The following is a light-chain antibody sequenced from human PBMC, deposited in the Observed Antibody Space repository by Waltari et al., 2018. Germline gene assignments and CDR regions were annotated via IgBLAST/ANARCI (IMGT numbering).Light chain of an antibody. CDR3: QHYESLPVT. CDR1: QSISKH. Sequence: EIVLTQSPGTLSLSPGERATPSCRASQSISKHLAWYQQKPGQAPRLLIYHASSRAAGIPDRFSGSGSGTDFSLTISRLEPEDFAVYYCQHYESLPVTFGQGTKVEIK. CDR2: HAS. V-gene: IGKV3-20*01. J-gene: IGKJ1*01.